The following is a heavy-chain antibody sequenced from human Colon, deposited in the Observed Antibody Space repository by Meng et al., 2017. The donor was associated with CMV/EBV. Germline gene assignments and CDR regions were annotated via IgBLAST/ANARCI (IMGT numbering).Heavy chain of an antibody. CDR3: AKGAAFHDFWSGFAD. CDR1: GFTFNDFD. D-gene: IGHD3-3*01. CDR2: ISGSGLST. Sequence: GGSLRLSCSASGFTFNDFDMTWIRQAPGKGLEWVSSISGSGLSTYYTDAVRGRFTTSRDGSRNTLYLQINSLRADDSAVYYCAKGAAFHDFWSGFADWGQGTVVTVSS. J-gene: IGHJ4*02. V-gene: IGHV3-23*01.